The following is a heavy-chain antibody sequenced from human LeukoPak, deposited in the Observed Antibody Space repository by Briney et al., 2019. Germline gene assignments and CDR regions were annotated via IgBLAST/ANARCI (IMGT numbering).Heavy chain of an antibody. CDR1: GYTFTGYY. Sequence: ASVKVSCKASGYTFTGYYMHWVRQAPGQELEWMGWISAYNGNTNYAQKLQGRVTMTTDTSTSTAYMDLRSLNSDDTAVYFCARVAPGYSSIWYDYWGQGTLVTVSS. J-gene: IGHJ4*02. V-gene: IGHV1-18*04. D-gene: IGHD6-13*01. CDR3: ARVAPGYSSIWYDY. CDR2: ISAYNGNT.